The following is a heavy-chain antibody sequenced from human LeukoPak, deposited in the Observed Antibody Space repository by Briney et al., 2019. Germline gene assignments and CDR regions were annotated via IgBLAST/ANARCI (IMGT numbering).Heavy chain of an antibody. J-gene: IGHJ4*02. CDR3: ARGQRYFDWPYDY. D-gene: IGHD3-9*01. CDR2: INAGNGNT. V-gene: IGHV1-3*01. Sequence: GASVKVSCKASGYTFTSYAVHWVRQAPGQRLEWMGWINAGNGNTKYSQKFQGRVTITRDTSASTAYMELSSLRSEDTAVYYCARGQRYFDWPYDYWGQGTLVTVSS. CDR1: GYTFTSYA.